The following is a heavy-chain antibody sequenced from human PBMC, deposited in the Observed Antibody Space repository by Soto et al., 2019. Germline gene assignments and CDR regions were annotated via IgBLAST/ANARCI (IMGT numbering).Heavy chain of an antibody. D-gene: IGHD4-17*01. J-gene: IGHJ4*02. CDR3: VSQRTTVPTQAYFDY. Sequence: PSETLSLTCTVSVGSVTNSSYYWGWILQSPGKGLEWIGSVYYRGRSYSKSSVKSRATISVDTSKNRFSLSLNSVTASDTAVYFCVSQRTTVPTQAYFDYWGPGALVTVSS. V-gene: IGHV4-39*01. CDR1: VGSVTNSSYY. CDR2: VYYRGRS.